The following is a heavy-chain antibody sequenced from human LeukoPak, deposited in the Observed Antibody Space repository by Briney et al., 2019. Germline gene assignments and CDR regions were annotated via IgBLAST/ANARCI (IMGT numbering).Heavy chain of an antibody. CDR1: GGSISSGGYY. Sequence: SETLSLTCTVSGGSISSGGYYWSWIRQHPGKGLEWIGYIYYSGSTYYNPSLKSRVTISVDTSKNQFSLKLSSVTAADAAVYYCARVVGVGYGYHFDYWGQGTLVTVSS. J-gene: IGHJ4*02. CDR2: IYYSGST. CDR3: ARVVGVGYGYHFDY. V-gene: IGHV4-31*03. D-gene: IGHD5-18*01.